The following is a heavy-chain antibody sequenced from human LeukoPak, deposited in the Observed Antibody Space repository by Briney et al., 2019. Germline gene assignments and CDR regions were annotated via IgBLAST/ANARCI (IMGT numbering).Heavy chain of an antibody. CDR3: ARDYGDYSSGY. D-gene: IGHD4-17*01. Sequence: PSETLSLTCTVSGGSISGCYWSWIRQPAGKGLEWIGRIYTNGSTNYNPSLKSRVTMSLDTSKNQFSLKLNSVTAADTAVYYCARDYGDYSSGYWGQGTLVSVSS. V-gene: IGHV4-4*07. J-gene: IGHJ4*02. CDR1: GGSISGCY. CDR2: IYTNGST.